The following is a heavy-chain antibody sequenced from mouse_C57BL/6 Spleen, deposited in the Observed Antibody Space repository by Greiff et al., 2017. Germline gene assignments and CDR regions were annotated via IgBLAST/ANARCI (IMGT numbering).Heavy chain of an antibody. CDR3: TRSLYGNYVNYLDY. Sequence: VQLQESGAELVRPGASVTLSCKASGYTFTDYEMHWVKQTPVHGLEWIGAIDPETGGTAYNQKFQGKAILTADQSSSTAYMELRSLTSEDSAVYYCTRSLYGNYVNYLDYWGQGTTLTVSS. CDR1: GYTFTDYE. D-gene: IGHD2-1*01. V-gene: IGHV1-15*01. J-gene: IGHJ2*01. CDR2: IDPETGGT.